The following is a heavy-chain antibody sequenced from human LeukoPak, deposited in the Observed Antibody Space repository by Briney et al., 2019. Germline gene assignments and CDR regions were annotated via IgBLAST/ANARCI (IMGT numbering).Heavy chain of an antibody. J-gene: IGHJ4*02. Sequence: PSETLSLTCTVSASSISSYYWTWIRQPPGKGLEWIAYIYYGGNTNYNPFTNYNPSLKSRVTISVDTSKNQFSLKLSSVTAADTAVYYCARQSSRSYGVDYWGQGTLVTDSS. V-gene: IGHV4-59*08. CDR2: IYYGGNT. CDR3: ARQSSRSYGVDY. D-gene: IGHD6-13*01. CDR1: ASSISSYY.